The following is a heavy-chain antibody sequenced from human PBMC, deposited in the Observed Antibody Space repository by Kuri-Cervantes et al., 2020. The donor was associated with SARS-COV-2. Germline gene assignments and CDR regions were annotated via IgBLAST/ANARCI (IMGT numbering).Heavy chain of an antibody. D-gene: IGHD5-12*01. V-gene: IGHV3-23*01. CDR3: AKGGSILATINRWASS. Sequence: GGSLRLSCAASGLSFSNYAMSWVRQAPGKGLEWVSSISGSGDDTHYADSVKGRFTISRDNSKNMLYLQMNSLRAEDTAVYYCAKGGSILATINRWASSWGQGTLVTVSS. J-gene: IGHJ5*02. CDR2: ISGSGDDT. CDR1: GLSFSNYA.